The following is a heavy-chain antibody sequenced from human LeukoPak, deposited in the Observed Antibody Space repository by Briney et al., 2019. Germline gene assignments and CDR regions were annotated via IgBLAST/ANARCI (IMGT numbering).Heavy chain of an antibody. J-gene: IGHJ4*02. CDR3: ARVVPSPEIKITMVRGEFDY. CDR1: GGSISSSSYY. D-gene: IGHD3-10*01. CDR2: IYYSGST. Sequence: SSETLSLTCTVSGGSISSSSYYWGWTRQPPGKGLEWIGSIYYSGSTYYNPSLKSRVTISVDTSKNQFSLKLSSVTAADTAVYYCARVVPSPEIKITMVRGEFDYWGQGTLVTVSS. V-gene: IGHV4-39*07.